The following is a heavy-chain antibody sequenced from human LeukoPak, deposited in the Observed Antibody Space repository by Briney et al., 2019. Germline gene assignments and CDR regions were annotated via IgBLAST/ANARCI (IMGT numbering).Heavy chain of an antibody. J-gene: IGHJ4*02. Sequence: SETLSLTCTVSGGSISSGDFSWSWIRQPPGKGLEWIGYIYYSGSTNYNPSLKSRVTISVDTSKNQFSLKLSSVTAADTAVYYCARGSQQLVNWGQGTLVTVSS. D-gene: IGHD6-13*01. V-gene: IGHV4-61*08. CDR3: ARGSQQLVN. CDR1: GGSISSGDFS. CDR2: IYYSGST.